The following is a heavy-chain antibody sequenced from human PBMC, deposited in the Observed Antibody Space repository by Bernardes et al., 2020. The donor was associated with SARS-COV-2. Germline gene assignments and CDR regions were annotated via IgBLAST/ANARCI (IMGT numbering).Heavy chain of an antibody. Sequence: SESLSLTCAVSDDAISSCSFYWSWIGQPAGQRLECIRRISAYGSTHYNPALKSRLTMSVDTSKNQFSLKLTSVTAADTAVYYCARDGRISVPGTDYCDFWGQGILVTVSS. V-gene: IGHV4-61*02. CDR2: ISAYGST. CDR3: ARDGRISVPGTDYCDF. J-gene: IGHJ4*02. D-gene: IGHD6-19*01. CDR1: DDAISSCSFY.